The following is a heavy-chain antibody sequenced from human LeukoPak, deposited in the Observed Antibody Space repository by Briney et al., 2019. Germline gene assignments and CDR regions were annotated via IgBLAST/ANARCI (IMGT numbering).Heavy chain of an antibody. CDR2: MNPNSGNT. CDR1: GSTFTSYD. V-gene: IGHV1-8*03. D-gene: IGHD3-3*01. CDR3: ARGLPDSSYDFWSGYHDAFDI. Sequence: ASVKVSCKAAGSTFTSYDINWVRQATGQGLEWMGWMNPNSGNTGYAQKFQGRVTSTRNTSISTAYMELSSLRSEDTAVYYCARGLPDSSYDFWSGYHDAFDIWGQGTMVTVSS. J-gene: IGHJ3*02.